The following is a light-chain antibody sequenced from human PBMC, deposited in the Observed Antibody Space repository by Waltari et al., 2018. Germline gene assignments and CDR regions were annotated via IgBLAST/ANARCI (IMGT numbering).Light chain of an antibody. J-gene: IGKJ1*01. CDR2: AAS. CDR3: QQYVSSPWT. V-gene: IGKV3D-15*01. Sequence: EIVMTQSPGTLSVSPGERATLSCRASRSVNSKLVWYQQQPGQAPRLLINAASTRANGIPARFSGSGSGTEFTLTISRLEPEDVAVYYCQQYVSSPWTFGQGTKVEIK. CDR1: RSVNSK.